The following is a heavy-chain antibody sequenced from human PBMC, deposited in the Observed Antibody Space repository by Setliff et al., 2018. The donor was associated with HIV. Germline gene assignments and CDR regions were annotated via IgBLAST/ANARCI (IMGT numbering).Heavy chain of an antibody. CDR3: ARVGLSAVPFPTVY. Sequence: ASVKVSCKASNYTFTNYAITWVRQAPGQRPEWMGWISAYDGDTKYAQKFHSRLSMTADTSTTTAYMDLRGLTSDDTGVYYCARVGLSAVPFPTVYWGQGTLVTVSS. CDR1: NYTFTNYA. J-gene: IGHJ4*02. V-gene: IGHV1-18*01. D-gene: IGHD4-4*01. CDR2: ISAYDGDT.